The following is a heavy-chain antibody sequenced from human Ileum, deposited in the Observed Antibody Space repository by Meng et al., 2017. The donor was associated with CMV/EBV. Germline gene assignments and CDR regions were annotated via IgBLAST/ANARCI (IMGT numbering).Heavy chain of an antibody. V-gene: IGHV4-34*01. CDR2: IDHSGST. Sequence: QVQLQRLGAVLLKHSEPLALTGAVYGGPFSGYYCTWIRQSPGRGLEWIGEIDHSGSTNCIPSLKSRVTMSVDTPNNQFSLKLSSVTAADTAVYYCARGRWRGYISGYMYNWFDPWGQGTLVTVSS. CDR3: ARGRWRGYISGYMYNWFDP. CDR1: GGPFSGYY. D-gene: IGHD5-18*01. J-gene: IGHJ5*02.